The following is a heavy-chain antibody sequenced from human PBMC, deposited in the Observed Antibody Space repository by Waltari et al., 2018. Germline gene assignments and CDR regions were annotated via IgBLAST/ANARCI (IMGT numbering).Heavy chain of an antibody. J-gene: IGHJ4*02. CDR1: GFSFGGFA. CDR3: AKAFRGYSGSYFDI. CDR2: LSGSGATT. V-gene: IGHV3-23*01. Sequence: QLLESGGGLVQPGGSLRLSCAASGFSFGGFAMHWVRQAPGKGLEGVSGLSGSGATTYYADSVRGRFTVSRDKSRNTVDLQMNSLRAEDTAVYYCAKAFRGYSGSYFDIWGRGTLVAVS. D-gene: IGHD5-12*01.